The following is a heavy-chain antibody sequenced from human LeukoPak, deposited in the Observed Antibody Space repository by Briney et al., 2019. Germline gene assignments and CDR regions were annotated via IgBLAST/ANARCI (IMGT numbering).Heavy chain of an antibody. V-gene: IGHV4-39*01. CDR1: GGSISSGDYY. CDR3: ARIFDGSDYYYYGMDV. J-gene: IGHJ6*02. Sequence: SETLSLTCTVSGGSISSGDYYWSWIRQPPGKGLEWIGSIYYSGSTYYNPSLKSRVTISVDTSKNQFSLKLSSVTAADTAVYYCARIFDGSDYYYYGMDVWGQGTTVTVSS. D-gene: IGHD3-10*01. CDR2: IYYSGST.